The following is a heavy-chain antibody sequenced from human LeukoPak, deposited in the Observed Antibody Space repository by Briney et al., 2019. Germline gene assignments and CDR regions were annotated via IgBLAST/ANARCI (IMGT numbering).Heavy chain of an antibody. Sequence: GGSLRLSCAASGFTFSSYSMNWVRQAPGKGLEWVSSISSSSSYIYYADSVKGRFTISRDNAKNSLYLQMNSLRAEDTAVYYCARDRGTTSSAGYYFDTWGQGALVTVSS. J-gene: IGHJ4*02. V-gene: IGHV3-21*01. CDR2: ISSSSSYI. CDR3: ARDRGTTSSAGYYFDT. CDR1: GFTFSSYS. D-gene: IGHD6-6*01.